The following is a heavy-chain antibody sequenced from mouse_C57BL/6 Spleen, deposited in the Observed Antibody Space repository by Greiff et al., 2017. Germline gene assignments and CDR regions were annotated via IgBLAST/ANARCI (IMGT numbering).Heavy chain of an antibody. J-gene: IGHJ4*01. D-gene: IGHD2-3*01. CDR3: TTYDGYSSYAMDY. CDR1: GFNIKDYY. Sequence: VQLQQSGAELVRPGASVKLSCTASGFNIKDYYMHWVKQRPEQGLEWIGRIDPEDGDTDYAPKFQGKATMTADTSSNTAYLQLSSLTSEDTAVYYCTTYDGYSSYAMDYWGQGTSVTVSS. V-gene: IGHV14-1*01. CDR2: IDPEDGDT.